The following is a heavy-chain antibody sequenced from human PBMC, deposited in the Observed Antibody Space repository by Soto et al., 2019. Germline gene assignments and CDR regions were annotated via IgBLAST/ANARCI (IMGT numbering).Heavy chain of an antibody. CDR2: IYHSGST. CDR3: ARVTLSSSWYWGPSFDS. CDR1: GDSISSSNW. Sequence: SETLSLTCAVSGDSISSSNWWSWVGQPPGKGLEWIGEIYHSGSTNYNPSLKSRVTISVDKSKNQFSLKLSSVTAADTAVYYCARVTLSSSWYWGPSFDSWCQRXLLTVSS. V-gene: IGHV4-4*02. D-gene: IGHD6-13*01. J-gene: IGHJ4*02.